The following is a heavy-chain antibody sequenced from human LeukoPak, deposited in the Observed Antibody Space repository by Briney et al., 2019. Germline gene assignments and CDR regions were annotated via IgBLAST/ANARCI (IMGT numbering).Heavy chain of an antibody. J-gene: IGHJ3*02. V-gene: IGHV3-11*04. D-gene: IGHD6-13*01. CDR2: ISSSGSTI. CDR3: ARVPIAAAGTGDAFDI. CDR1: GFTFSDYY. Sequence: GGSLRLSCAASGFTFSDYYMSWIRQAPGKGLEWVSYISSSGSTIYYADCVKGRFTISRDNAKNSLYLQMNSLRAEDTAVYYCARVPIAAAGTGDAFDIWGQGTMVTVSS.